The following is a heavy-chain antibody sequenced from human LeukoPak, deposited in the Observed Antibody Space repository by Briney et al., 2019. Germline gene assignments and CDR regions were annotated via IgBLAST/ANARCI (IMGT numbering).Heavy chain of an antibody. V-gene: IGHV4-4*09. Sequence: SETLSLTCNVSGGSISSYYWGWIRQPPGKGLEWIGYIYTSGSTNYNLSLKSRVAISVDTSKNQFSLTLSSVTAADTAVYYCARRWYSWHDHAFDIWGQGTMVTVSS. D-gene: IGHD1-1*01. CDR2: IYTSGST. CDR1: GGSISSYY. CDR3: ARRWYSWHDHAFDI. J-gene: IGHJ3*02.